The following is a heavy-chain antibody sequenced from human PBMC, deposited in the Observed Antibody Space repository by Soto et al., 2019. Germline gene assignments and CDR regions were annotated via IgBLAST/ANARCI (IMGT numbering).Heavy chain of an antibody. CDR1: GYTFTSYA. D-gene: IGHD3-3*01. V-gene: IGHV1-3*01. CDR3: AREFWPLNWFDP. Sequence: GASVKVSCKASGYTFTSYAMHWVRQAPGQRLEWMGWINAGNGNTKYSQKFQGRVTITRDTSASTAYMELNSLRDEDTAVYYCAREFWPLNWFDPWGQGTLVTVSS. CDR2: INAGNGNT. J-gene: IGHJ5*02.